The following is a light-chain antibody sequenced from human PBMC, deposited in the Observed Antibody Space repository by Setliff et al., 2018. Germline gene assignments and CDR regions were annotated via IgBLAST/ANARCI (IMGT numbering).Light chain of an antibody. V-gene: IGLV2-14*03. CDR3: SSFRGGTSPFV. J-gene: IGLJ1*01. Sequence: QSVLTQPASVSGSPGQTITISCTGTSGDVGNYIYVSWYQQHPGRAPKLMIYDVSTRPSGISYRFSGSKSGNTASLTISGLQAEDEADYYCSSFRGGTSPFVFGTGTKVTVL. CDR1: SGDVGNYIY. CDR2: DVS.